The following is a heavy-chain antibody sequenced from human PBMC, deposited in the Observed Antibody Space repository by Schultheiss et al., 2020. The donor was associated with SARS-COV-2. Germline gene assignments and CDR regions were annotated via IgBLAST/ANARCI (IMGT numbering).Heavy chain of an antibody. Sequence: GGSLRLSCAASGFTVSSNYMSWVRQAPGKGLEWVSVIYSGGSTYYADSVKGRFTISRDNSKNTLYLQMNSLRAEDTAVYYCARGYYDSSGLDYWGQGTLVTVSS. CDR1: GFTVSSNY. D-gene: IGHD3-22*01. CDR3: ARGYYDSSGLDY. J-gene: IGHJ4*02. CDR2: IYSGGST. V-gene: IGHV3-53*01.